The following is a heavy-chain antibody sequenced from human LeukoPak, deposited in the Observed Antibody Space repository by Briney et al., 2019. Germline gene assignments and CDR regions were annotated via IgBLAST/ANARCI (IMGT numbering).Heavy chain of an antibody. J-gene: IGHJ4*02. CDR2: IWYDGSNK. D-gene: IGHD6-13*01. CDR3: ARDRAAADLDY. Sequence: GGSLRLSCAASGFTFSSYGMHWVRQAPGKGLEWVAVIWYDGSNKFYADSVKGRFTISRDNSKNTLYLQMNSLRAEDAAVYYCARDRAAADLDYWGQGTLVTVSS. CDR1: GFTFSSYG. V-gene: IGHV3-33*01.